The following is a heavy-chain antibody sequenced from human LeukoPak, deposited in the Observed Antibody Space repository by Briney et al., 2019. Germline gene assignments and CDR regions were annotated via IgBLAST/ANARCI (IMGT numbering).Heavy chain of an antibody. CDR1: GGSFSGYY. CDR3: ASHLGILPAAY. V-gene: IGHV4-34*01. CDR2: INHSGST. Sequence: PSETLSLTCAVYGGSFSGYYWSWIRQPPGKGLEWIGEINHSGSTNYNPSLKSRVTISVDTSKNQFSLKLSSVTAADTAVYYCASHLGILPAAYWGQGTQVTVSS. J-gene: IGHJ4*02. D-gene: IGHD2-15*01.